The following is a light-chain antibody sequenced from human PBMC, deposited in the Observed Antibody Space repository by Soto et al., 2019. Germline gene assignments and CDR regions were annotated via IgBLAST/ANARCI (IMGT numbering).Light chain of an antibody. V-gene: IGKV3-20*01. J-gene: IGKJ1*01. CDR3: QQYGSSGT. CDR1: QRISSN. CDR2: GAS. Sequence: IVLTQSPFTLSLSPWEISTLSCRASQRISSNLAWYQHKPGQAPRLLIYGASNRATGIPDRFSGSGSGTDFTLTISRLETEDFAVYYCQQYGSSGTFGQGTKVDIK.